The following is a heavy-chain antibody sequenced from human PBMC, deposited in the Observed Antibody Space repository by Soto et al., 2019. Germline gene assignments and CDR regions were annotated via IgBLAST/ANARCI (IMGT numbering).Heavy chain of an antibody. V-gene: IGHV4-31*03. Sequence: SETLSLTCTVSGGSISSGGYCWSWIRKHPGKGLEWIGYIYYSGSTYYNPSLKSRVTISVDTSKNQFSLKLSSVTAADTAVYYCARDSLRLQSSHYYYYYMDVWGKGTTVTVSS. CDR1: GGSISSGGYC. CDR3: ARDSLRLQSSHYYYYYMDV. J-gene: IGHJ6*03. D-gene: IGHD4-4*01. CDR2: IYYSGST.